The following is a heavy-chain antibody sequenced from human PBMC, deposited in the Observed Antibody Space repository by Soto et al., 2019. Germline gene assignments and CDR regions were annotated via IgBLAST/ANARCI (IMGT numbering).Heavy chain of an antibody. CDR1: GGSFSGYY. Sequence: SETLSLTCAVYGGSFSGYYWSWIRQPPGKGLEWIGEINHSGSTNYNPSLKSRVTISVDTSKNQFSLKLSSVTAADTAVYYCARVGGYDGYNYRPPTSPPKFDYWGQGTLVTVSS. J-gene: IGHJ4*02. CDR2: INHSGST. V-gene: IGHV4-34*01. CDR3: ARVGGYDGYNYRPPTSPPKFDY. D-gene: IGHD5-12*01.